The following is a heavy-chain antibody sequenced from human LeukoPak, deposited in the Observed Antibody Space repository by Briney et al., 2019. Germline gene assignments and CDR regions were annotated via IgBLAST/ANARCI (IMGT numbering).Heavy chain of an antibody. D-gene: IGHD2-15*01. Sequence: GESLKISCKASGYSFTSYCIGWVRQMPGKGLEWMGIIYPSDSDTRYSPSFQGQVTISADKSISTAYLQWSSLKASDTAMYYCARGAAHCSGGSCYLSWFDPWGQGTLVTVSS. CDR1: GYSFTSYC. CDR3: ARGAAHCSGGSCYLSWFDP. V-gene: IGHV5-51*01. CDR2: IYPSDSDT. J-gene: IGHJ5*02.